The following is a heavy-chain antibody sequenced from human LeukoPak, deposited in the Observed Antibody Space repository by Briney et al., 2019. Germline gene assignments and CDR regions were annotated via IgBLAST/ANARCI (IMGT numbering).Heavy chain of an antibody. J-gene: IGHJ6*03. CDR1: GGSISSGPYF. D-gene: IGHD2-2*02. CDR2: IKYSGST. Sequence: SETLSLTCSVSGGSISSGPYFWSWIRQPPGKGLEWIGEIKYSGSTNYNPSLKSRVTISVDTSKNQFSLKLSSVTAAGTAVYYCARRSYQLLYGYYYYHMDVWGKGTTVIVSS. CDR3: ARRSYQLLYGYYYYHMDV. V-gene: IGHV4-39*01.